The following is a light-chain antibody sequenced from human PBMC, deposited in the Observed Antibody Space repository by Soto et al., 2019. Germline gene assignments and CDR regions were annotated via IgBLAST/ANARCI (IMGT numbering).Light chain of an antibody. CDR3: QQYKNWHTIT. CDR1: QSVSGK. CDR2: AAS. J-gene: IGKJ5*01. V-gene: IGKV3-15*01. Sequence: EILMTQSPATLSVSPGERATLSCRASQSVSGKLAWYQQKPGQAPRLLIYAASTRATGIPARFSGSGSGTEFTLTISSLKSEDFAVYYCQQYKNWHTITFGHGTRLEIK.